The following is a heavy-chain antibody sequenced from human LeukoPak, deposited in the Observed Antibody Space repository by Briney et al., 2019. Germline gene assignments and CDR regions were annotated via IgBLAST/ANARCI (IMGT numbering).Heavy chain of an antibody. J-gene: IGHJ3*02. D-gene: IGHD6-19*01. V-gene: IGHV3-11*01. CDR3: ARDWGSGWYGASDASDI. Sequence: GGSLRLSCEASGFSFSDYYMSWIRQAPGKGLEWVSYISSSGSTIYYADSVKGRFTISRDNAKNSLYLQMNSLRAEDTAVYYCARDWGSGWYGASDASDIWGQGTMVTVSS. CDR1: GFSFSDYY. CDR2: ISSSGSTI.